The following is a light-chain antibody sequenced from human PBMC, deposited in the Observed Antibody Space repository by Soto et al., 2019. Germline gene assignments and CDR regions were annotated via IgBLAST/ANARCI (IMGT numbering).Light chain of an antibody. Sequence: QSALTQPASMSGSPGQSITISCTGTSSDVGGYNYVSWYQQHPGKAPKLMIYQVSNRPSGVSNRFSGSKSGNTASLTISGLQAEDEGDYYCSSYTSTNTLPYVFGTGTKLTVL. CDR3: SSYTSTNTLPYV. J-gene: IGLJ1*01. CDR1: SSDVGGYNY. CDR2: QVS. V-gene: IGLV2-14*01.